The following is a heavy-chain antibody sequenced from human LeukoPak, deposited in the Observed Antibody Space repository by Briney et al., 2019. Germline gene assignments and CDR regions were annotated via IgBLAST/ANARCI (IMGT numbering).Heavy chain of an antibody. CDR3: AKGDGTYQLLYDY. D-gene: IGHD2-2*02. CDR2: ISYDGSNK. J-gene: IGHJ4*02. CDR1: GFTFSNYA. Sequence: GGSLRLSCAASGFTFSNYAMHWVRQAPGKGLEWVTIISYDGSNKYYADSVKGRFTISRDNSKNTLYLQMNSLRAEDTAIYYCAKGDGTYQLLYDYWGQGTLVTVSS. V-gene: IGHV3-30-3*01.